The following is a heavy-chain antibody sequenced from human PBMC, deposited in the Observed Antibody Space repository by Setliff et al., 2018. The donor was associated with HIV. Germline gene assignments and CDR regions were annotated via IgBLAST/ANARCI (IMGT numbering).Heavy chain of an antibody. CDR1: GASIRSYY. J-gene: IGHJ4*02. Sequence: SETLSLTCTVSGASIRSYYWNWFRQPAGKGLESLGRIYTSGNMIYNPSLKSRVTLSVDTSENQFSLRLSSVTAADTAVYFCARGGTVSADFDSWGQGTLVTVSS. V-gene: IGHV4-4*07. CDR3: ARGGTVSADFDS. D-gene: IGHD6-19*01. CDR2: IYTSGNM.